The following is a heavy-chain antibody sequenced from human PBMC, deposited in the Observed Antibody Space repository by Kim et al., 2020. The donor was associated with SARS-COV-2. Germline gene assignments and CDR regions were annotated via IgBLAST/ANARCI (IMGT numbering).Heavy chain of an antibody. Sequence: GGSLRLSCAASGFTFSRYWMSWVRQAPGKGLEWVTNIKENGGEKSYVDSVKGRFTIPRDNAKSSLYLQMNSVRAEDTAVYYCARGPQYHYDSSAYSYFEYWGQGTLVIVSS. D-gene: IGHD3-22*01. CDR1: GFTFSRYW. V-gene: IGHV3-7*01. CDR3: ARGPQYHYDSSAYSYFEY. CDR2: IKENGGEK. J-gene: IGHJ4*02.